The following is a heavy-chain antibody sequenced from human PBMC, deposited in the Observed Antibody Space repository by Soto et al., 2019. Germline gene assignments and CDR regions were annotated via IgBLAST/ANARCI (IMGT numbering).Heavy chain of an antibody. Sequence: VQLVESGGAVVQPGGSLRLSCAASGFPFDDYTMHWVRQAPGKGLEWVSLISWDGGSTDYADSVKGRFTISRDNSKKSLFLEMNSLRTEDTALYYCARDGYDYYYYSGLDVWGQGTTVTVSS. V-gene: IGHV3-43*01. CDR1: GFPFDDYT. J-gene: IGHJ6*02. CDR3: ARDGYDYYYYSGLDV. D-gene: IGHD5-12*01. CDR2: ISWDGGST.